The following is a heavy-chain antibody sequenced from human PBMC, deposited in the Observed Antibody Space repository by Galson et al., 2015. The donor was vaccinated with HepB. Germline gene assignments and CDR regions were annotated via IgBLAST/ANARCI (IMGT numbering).Heavy chain of an antibody. V-gene: IGHV3-7*01. J-gene: IGHJ3*02. Sequence: SLRLAGAASGGTFSTYWWNWVRQAPGKGLEGVAGIEEDGNDKYYVDAVKGRFTISRDNAKSSLYLQMNSLRAEDTAVYYCVRGHFRGSDQEDFDIWGQGTLVTVSS. CDR2: IEEDGNDK. D-gene: IGHD5-12*01. CDR1: GGTFSTYW. CDR3: VRGHFRGSDQEDFDI.